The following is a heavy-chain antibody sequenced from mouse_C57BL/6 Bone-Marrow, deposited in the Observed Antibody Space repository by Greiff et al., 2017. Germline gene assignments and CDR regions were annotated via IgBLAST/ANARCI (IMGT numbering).Heavy chain of an antibody. J-gene: IGHJ3*01. D-gene: IGHD1-1*01. CDR1: GYTFTDYY. CDR2: INPNNGGT. V-gene: IGHV1-26*01. CDR3: ARGRYYGSSSAWFAY. Sequence: VQLQQSGPELVKPGASVKISCKASGYTFTDYYMNWVKQSHGKSLEWIGDINPNNGGTSYNQKFKGKATLTVDTSSSTAYMELRSLTSEDSAVYYCARGRYYGSSSAWFAYWGQGTLVTVSA.